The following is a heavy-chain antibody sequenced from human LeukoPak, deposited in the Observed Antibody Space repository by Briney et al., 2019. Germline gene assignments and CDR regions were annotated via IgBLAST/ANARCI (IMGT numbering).Heavy chain of an antibody. Sequence: ASVKVSCKASGYTFTSYYMHWVRQAPGQGLEWMGIINPSGGSTRYAQKFQGRVTMTRDTSTSTVYMDMSSLSSEDTAVYYCLVRGVDNFDYWGQGTLVTVSS. CDR3: LVRGVDNFDY. J-gene: IGHJ4*02. V-gene: IGHV1-46*01. CDR1: GYTFTSYY. D-gene: IGHD3-10*01. CDR2: INPSGGST.